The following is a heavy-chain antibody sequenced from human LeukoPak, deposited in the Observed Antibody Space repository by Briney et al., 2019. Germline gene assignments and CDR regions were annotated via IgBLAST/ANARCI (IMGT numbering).Heavy chain of an antibody. Sequence: GGSLRLSCAASGFTFSSYWMNWARQAPGKGLEWVASINHNGNVNYYVDSVKGRFTISRDNAKNSLYLQMNSLRAEDTAVYYCARPIVVLPSESHAFDIWGQGTMVTVSS. CDR3: ARPIVVLPSESHAFDI. CDR2: INHNGNVN. J-gene: IGHJ3*02. D-gene: IGHD2-2*01. V-gene: IGHV3-7*01. CDR1: GFTFSSYW.